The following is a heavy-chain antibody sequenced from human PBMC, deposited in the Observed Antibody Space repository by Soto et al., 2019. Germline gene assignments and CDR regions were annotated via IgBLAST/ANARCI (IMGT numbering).Heavy chain of an antibody. CDR1: GFTFSSYG. CDR2: IWYDGSNK. J-gene: IGHJ4*02. V-gene: IGHV3-33*01. CDR3: ARTNSSGFYFDY. D-gene: IGHD6-19*01. Sequence: QVQLVESGGGVVQPGRSLRLSCAASGFTFSSYGMHWVRQAPGKGLAWVAVIWYDGSNKYYADSVKGRFTISRDNSKNTLYLQMTCLRAEDTAVYYCARTNSSGFYFDYWGQRTLVTVSS.